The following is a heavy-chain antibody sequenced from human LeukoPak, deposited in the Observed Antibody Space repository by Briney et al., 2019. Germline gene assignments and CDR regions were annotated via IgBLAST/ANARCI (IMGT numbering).Heavy chain of an antibody. V-gene: IGHV4-61*02. CDR2: IYTNEIT. J-gene: IGHJ5*02. CDR1: GGSISNSGYY. CDR3: ARGGARGNWFDP. D-gene: IGHD1-26*01. Sequence: SETLSLTCTVSGGSISNSGYYWSWIRQPAGKGLEWIGRIYTNEITNHNPSLNSRVIISIDTSKNQFSLKLTSMTAADTAVYYCARGGARGNWFDPWGQGTLVTVSS.